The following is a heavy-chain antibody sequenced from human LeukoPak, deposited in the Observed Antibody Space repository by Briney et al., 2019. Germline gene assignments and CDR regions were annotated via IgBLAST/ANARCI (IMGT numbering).Heavy chain of an antibody. CDR1: GFTVSSNY. CDR2: IYSGGTI. CDR3: ARATYRDSSGYILDY. J-gene: IGHJ4*02. Sequence: GGSLRLSCAASGFTVSSNYMTWVRQAPGKGPEWVSVIYSGGTIYHADSVKGRFTISRDNSKNTLYLQMNSLRAEDTAVYYCARATYRDSSGYILDYWGQGTLVTVSS. D-gene: IGHD3-22*01. V-gene: IGHV3-66*02.